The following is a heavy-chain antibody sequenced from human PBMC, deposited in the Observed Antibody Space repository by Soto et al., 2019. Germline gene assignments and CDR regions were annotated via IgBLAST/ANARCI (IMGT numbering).Heavy chain of an antibody. D-gene: IGHD3-16*01. CDR1: GFTFSSYW. CDR2: INPDGGRT. J-gene: IGHJ5*02. CDR3: ARVKLGSYDWVDP. Sequence: GGSLRLSCAAFGFTFSSYWLHWVRQAPGEGLVWVSRINPDGGRTNYADSVKGRFTISRDNAKNTLYLQMDSLRAEDTAVYYCARVKLGSYDWVDPWGQGTLVTVSS. V-gene: IGHV3-74*01.